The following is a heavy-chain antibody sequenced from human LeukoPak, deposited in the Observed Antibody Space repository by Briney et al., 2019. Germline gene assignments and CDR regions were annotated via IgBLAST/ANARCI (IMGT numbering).Heavy chain of an antibody. D-gene: IGHD4-17*01. J-gene: IGHJ6*02. CDR1: GFTFSSYS. CDR3: ARDTDGYGDPKYYYGMDV. Sequence: GGSLRLSCAASGFTFSSYSMNWVRQAPGKGLEWVSSISSSSSYIYYADSVKGRFTISRDNAKNSLYLQMNSLRAEDTAVYYCARDTDGYGDPKYYYGMDVWGQGTTVTVSS. CDR2: ISSSSSYI. V-gene: IGHV3-21*01.